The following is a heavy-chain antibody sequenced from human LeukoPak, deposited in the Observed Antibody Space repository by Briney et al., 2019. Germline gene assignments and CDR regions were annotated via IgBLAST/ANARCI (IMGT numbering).Heavy chain of an antibody. Sequence: PSETLSLTCAVSGGSLTSYYWSWIRQPPGKGLEWIGEVNHRGNTNYNPSLKGRVTMSVDTSKNQLSLKLTSVTAADTAVYYCALRGYWGQGTLVTVSS. CDR3: ALRGY. J-gene: IGHJ4*02. V-gene: IGHV4-34*01. CDR2: VNHRGNT. CDR1: GGSLTSYY.